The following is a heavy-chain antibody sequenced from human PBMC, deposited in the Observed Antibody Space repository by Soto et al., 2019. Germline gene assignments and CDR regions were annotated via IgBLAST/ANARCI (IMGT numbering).Heavy chain of an antibody. Sequence: EVQLLESGGGLVQPGGSLRLSCTASGFTFSSYAMNWVRQAPGKVLEWVSVISGSGGSTYYADSVKGRFTISRDNSKNKLYLQMNSLRAEDTAVYYCASRTSGWYFDYWGQGTLVTVSS. J-gene: IGHJ4*02. CDR3: ASRTSGWYFDY. CDR1: GFTFSSYA. D-gene: IGHD6-19*01. CDR2: ISGSGGST. V-gene: IGHV3-23*01.